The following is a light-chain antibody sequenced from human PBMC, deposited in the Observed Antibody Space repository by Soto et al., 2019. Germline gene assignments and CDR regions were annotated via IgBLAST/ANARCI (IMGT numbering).Light chain of an antibody. CDR1: QAISRTF. Sequence: EIVLTQSPGTLSLSPGERATLSCRASQAISRTFLAWYQHKPGQAPRVLIYGASRRATGIPDRFSGSGSGTDFTLTISRLEPEDFAVYYCQQYESSWTFGQGTKVEMK. CDR2: GAS. V-gene: IGKV3-20*01. CDR3: QQYESSWT. J-gene: IGKJ1*01.